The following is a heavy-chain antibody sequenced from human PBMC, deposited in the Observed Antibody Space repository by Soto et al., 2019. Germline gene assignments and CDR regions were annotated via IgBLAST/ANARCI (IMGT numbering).Heavy chain of an antibody. CDR3: AGQIGYCSGGSCHRPTDY. V-gene: IGHV4-61*01. CDR2: IYYSGST. J-gene: IGHJ4*02. D-gene: IGHD2-15*01. Sequence: QVQLQESGPGLVKPSETLSLTCTGSGGSVSSGSYYWSWIRQPPGKGLEWIGYIYYSGSTNYNPSLRSRVTISVNRYKTQFSLTLSSVTAADTAVSCCAGQIGYCSGGSCHRPTDYWGQGTLVTVSS. CDR1: GGSVSSGSYY.